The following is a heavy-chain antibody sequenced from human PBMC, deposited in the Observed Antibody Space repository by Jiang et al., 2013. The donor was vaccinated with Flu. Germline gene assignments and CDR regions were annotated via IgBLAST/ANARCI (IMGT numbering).Heavy chain of an antibody. CDR2: IYPGDSDT. V-gene: IGHV5-51*01. Sequence: IYPGDSDTRYSPSFQGQVTISADKSISTAYLQWSSLKASDTAMYYCARSYYYDTSDPWDYWGQGTLVTVSS. CDR3: ARSYYYDTSDPWDY. D-gene: IGHD3-22*01. J-gene: IGHJ4*02.